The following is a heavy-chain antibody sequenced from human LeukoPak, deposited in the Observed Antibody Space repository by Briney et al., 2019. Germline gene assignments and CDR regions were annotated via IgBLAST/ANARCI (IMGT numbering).Heavy chain of an antibody. CDR2: ISSRSRTI. CDR1: GFTFSSYS. J-gene: IGHJ4*02. Sequence: GGSLRLSCAASGFTFSSYSMNWVRQAPGKGLEWVSYISSRSRTIYYADSVKGRFTISRDNAKNSLYLQMNSLRAEDTAVYYCARHDYGDYGSLDYWGQGTLVTVSS. CDR3: ARHDYGDYGSLDY. D-gene: IGHD4-17*01. V-gene: IGHV3-48*01.